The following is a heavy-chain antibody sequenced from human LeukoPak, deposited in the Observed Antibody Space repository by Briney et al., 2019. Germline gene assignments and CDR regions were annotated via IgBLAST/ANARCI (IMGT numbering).Heavy chain of an antibody. CDR1: SGSISTSNYY. CDR2: IFYSGST. D-gene: IGHD3-9*01. Sequence: SETLSLTCTVSSGSISTSNYYWGWVCQPPGKALEWIGNIFYSGSTYYSPSLKSRVTISLDTSRNQFSLKLSSVTAADTAVYYCARGCTIAGVRCMDVWGKGTTVTVSS. CDR3: ARGCTIAGVRCMDV. V-gene: IGHV4-39*07. J-gene: IGHJ6*03.